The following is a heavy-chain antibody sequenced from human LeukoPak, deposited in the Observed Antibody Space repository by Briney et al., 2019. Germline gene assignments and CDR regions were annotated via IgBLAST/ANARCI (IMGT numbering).Heavy chain of an antibody. CDR1: GFTFSDYY. CDR2: ISSSGSTI. CDR3: ARTIIDSSGYLDY. D-gene: IGHD3-22*01. Sequence: PGGSLRLSCAASGFTFSDYYMSWLRQAPGKGLEWVSYISSSGSTIYYADSVKGRFTISRDNAKNSLYLQMNSLRAEDTAVYYCARTIIDSSGYLDYWGQGTLVTVSS. V-gene: IGHV3-11*01. J-gene: IGHJ4*02.